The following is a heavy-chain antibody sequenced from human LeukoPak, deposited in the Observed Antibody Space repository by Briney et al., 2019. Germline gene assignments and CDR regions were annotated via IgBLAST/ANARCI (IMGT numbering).Heavy chain of an antibody. V-gene: IGHV3-66*01. CDR1: GFTVGSNT. J-gene: IGHJ4*02. Sequence: GGSLRLSCAASGFTVGSNTMSWVRQAPGKGLEWVSIIYSGGSTSYADSVKGRFTISRDNSKNTLYLQMNSLRTEDTAVYYCARGGSYYDISGYYFYWGQGTLVTVSS. D-gene: IGHD3-22*01. CDR2: IYSGGST. CDR3: ARGGSYYDISGYYFY.